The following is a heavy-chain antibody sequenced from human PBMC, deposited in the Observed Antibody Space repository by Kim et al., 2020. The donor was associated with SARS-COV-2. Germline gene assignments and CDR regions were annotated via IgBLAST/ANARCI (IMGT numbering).Heavy chain of an antibody. J-gene: IGHJ3*01. CDR2: FDPEDGET. Sequence: ASVKVSCKVSGYTLNGLSIHWVRQAPGKGLEWMGVFDPEDGETIYAQKFQGRVKMTEDTSTDTAYMDLSSLRSEDPAVYYFATNLQFGEPNPMDAFYLWG. D-gene: IGHD3-10*01. CDR3: ATNLQFGEPNPMDAFYL. V-gene: IGHV1-24*01. CDR1: GYTLNGLS.